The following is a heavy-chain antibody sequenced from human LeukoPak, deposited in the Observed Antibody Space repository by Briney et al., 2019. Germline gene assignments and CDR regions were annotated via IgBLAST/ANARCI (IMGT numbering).Heavy chain of an antibody. D-gene: IGHD4-4*01. CDR3: AREGTVTTDNGMDV. Sequence: GASVKVSCKASGYTFTSYDINWVRQATGQGLEWMGWMNPNSGNTGYAQKFQGRVTMIRNTSISTAYMELSSLRSEDTAVYYCAREGTVTTDNGMDVWGQGTTVTVSS. V-gene: IGHV1-8*01. CDR1: GYTFTSYD. J-gene: IGHJ6*02. CDR2: MNPNSGNT.